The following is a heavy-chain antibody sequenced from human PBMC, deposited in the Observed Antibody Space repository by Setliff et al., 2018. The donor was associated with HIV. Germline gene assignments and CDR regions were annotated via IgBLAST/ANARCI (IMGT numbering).Heavy chain of an antibody. J-gene: IGHJ4*01. CDR3: ASLLVFPAGGLFDF. CDR2: INPNGDT. D-gene: IGHD1-26*01. V-gene: IGHV4-34*01. Sequence: ETLSLTCAVYGGSFSGHFWTWIRQPPVKGLEWIGNINPNGDTNYNYISSMKGRLTLSLDTSKNQFSLTLRSVTAADTAVYYCASLLVFPAGGLFDFWGHGNLVTVSS. CDR1: GGSFSGHF.